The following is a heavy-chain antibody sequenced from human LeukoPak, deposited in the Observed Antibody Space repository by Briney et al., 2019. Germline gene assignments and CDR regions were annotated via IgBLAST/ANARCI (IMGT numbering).Heavy chain of an antibody. V-gene: IGHV4-34*01. CDR1: GVSFSGYY. Sequence: SSETLSLTCAVYGVSFSGYYWSWIRQPPGKRLNWIGEINHSASTTYSPSFKRRVTISVDTSKNQFSLKLSSVSAADTAVYSCASPPPRRLFHTHTWGQGTLVTVSS. CDR3: ASPPPRRLFHTHT. CDR2: INHSAST. D-gene: IGHD3-22*01. J-gene: IGHJ5*02.